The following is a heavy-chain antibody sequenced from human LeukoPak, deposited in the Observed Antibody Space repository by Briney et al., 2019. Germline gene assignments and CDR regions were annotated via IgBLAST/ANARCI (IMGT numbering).Heavy chain of an antibody. CDR3: ATDLVVPASSDY. Sequence: ASVKVSCKVSGYALSALSMHWVRQAPGKGLEWMGGFDSEDGETIYALKFQGRVTMTEDTSTDTAYMELRSLRSEDTAVYFCATDLVVPASSDYWGQGTLVTVSS. V-gene: IGHV1-24*01. CDR1: GYALSALS. J-gene: IGHJ4*02. CDR2: FDSEDGET. D-gene: IGHD2-21*02.